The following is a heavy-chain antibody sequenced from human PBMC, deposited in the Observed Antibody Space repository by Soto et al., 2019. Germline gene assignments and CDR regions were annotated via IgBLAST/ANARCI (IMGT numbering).Heavy chain of an antibody. V-gene: IGHV3-23*01. CDR1: GFTFGSYA. CDR3: ARYIPGVRYYGMDV. Sequence: GGSLRLSCAASGFTFGSYALKWVRQAPGKGLEWVSLIGESGTPTYYADSVKGRFTISRDNSGNTLFLEMYSLRAEDTAVYYCARYIPGVRYYGMDVWGQGTTVTVSS. D-gene: IGHD2-2*01. CDR2: IGESGTPT. J-gene: IGHJ6*02.